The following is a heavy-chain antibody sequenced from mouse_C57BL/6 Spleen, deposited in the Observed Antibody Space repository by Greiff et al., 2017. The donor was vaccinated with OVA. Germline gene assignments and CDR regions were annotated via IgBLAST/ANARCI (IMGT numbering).Heavy chain of an antibody. Sequence: QVQLQQPGTELVKPGASVKLSCKASGYTFTSYWMHWVKQRPGQGLEWIGNINPSNGGTNYNEKFKGKSTLTVDKSSSTAYMQLSSLTSEDSAVYYCARSGVATYYFDYWGQGTTLTVSS. CDR2: INPSNGGT. D-gene: IGHD1-1*02. CDR1: GYTFTSYW. CDR3: ARSGVATYYFDY. J-gene: IGHJ2*01. V-gene: IGHV1-53*01.